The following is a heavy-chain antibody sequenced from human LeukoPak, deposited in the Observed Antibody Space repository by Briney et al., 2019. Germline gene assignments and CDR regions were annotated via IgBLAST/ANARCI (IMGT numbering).Heavy chain of an antibody. D-gene: IGHD3-9*01. CDR3: AREYYNILSGYLAGMDV. CDR2: ISAYNGNT. Sequence: ASVKVSCKASAYTFTSYGISWVRQAPGQELEWMGWISAYNGNTYYAQKLQGRFTMTTDSSTGTAYMELRSLRSDDTAVYYCAREYYNILSGYLAGMDVWGQGTTVTVSS. CDR1: AYTFTSYG. J-gene: IGHJ6*02. V-gene: IGHV1-18*01.